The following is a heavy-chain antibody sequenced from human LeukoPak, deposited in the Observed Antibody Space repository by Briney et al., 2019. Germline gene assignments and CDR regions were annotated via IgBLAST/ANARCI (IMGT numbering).Heavy chain of an antibody. Sequence: PGGSLRLSCAASGFTFSSYAVSWVRQAPGKGLEWVSAISGSGGSTYYADSVKGRFTISRDNSKNTLYLQMNRLRDEDTAVYYCARVGGQWLGYFDYWGQGTLVTVSS. D-gene: IGHD6-19*01. CDR3: ARVGGQWLGYFDY. CDR1: GFTFSSYA. CDR2: ISGSGGST. J-gene: IGHJ4*02. V-gene: IGHV3-23*01.